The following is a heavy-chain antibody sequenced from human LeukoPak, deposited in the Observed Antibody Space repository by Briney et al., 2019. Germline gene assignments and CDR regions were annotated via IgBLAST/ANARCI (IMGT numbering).Heavy chain of an antibody. CDR1: GYSFSSYW. V-gene: IGHV5-51*01. D-gene: IGHD3-22*01. CDR2: IYLGDSDT. J-gene: IGHJ4*02. Sequence: GESLKISCKGSGYSFSSYWIGWVRQMPGKGLEWMGIIYLGDSDTRYSPSFQGQVTISADKSISTAYLQWSSLKASDTAMYYCARLSFNYCDSSAYQGSYFDYWGQGTLVTVSS. CDR3: ARLSFNYCDSSAYQGSYFDY.